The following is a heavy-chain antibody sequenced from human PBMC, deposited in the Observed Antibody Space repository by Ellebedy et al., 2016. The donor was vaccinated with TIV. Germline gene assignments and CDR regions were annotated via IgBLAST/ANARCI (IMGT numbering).Heavy chain of an antibody. CDR3: ARDESGSSSSDY. CDR1: GFTFSTYG. V-gene: IGHV3-23*01. CDR2: ISGSSDSI. Sequence: GESLKIYCTASGFTFSTYGMAWIRQAPGKGLKWVSAISGSSDSIYYTDSVKGRFTISRDNSKNTLYLQMNSLRVEDTAIYYCARDESGSSSSDYWGQGTLVTVSS. D-gene: IGHD6-6*01. J-gene: IGHJ4*02.